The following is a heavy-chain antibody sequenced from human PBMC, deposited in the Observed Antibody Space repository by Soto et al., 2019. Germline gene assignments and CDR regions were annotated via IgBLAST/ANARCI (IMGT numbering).Heavy chain of an antibody. Sequence: SETLSLTCTVTGGSISSSNYFWGWIRQSPVKGLEWIGSCHDSGVTYYNPSLKSRATVDMSKNQISLKLSSVTAADTALYYCATTSSGYPYWGRGTLVTVSS. CDR3: ATTSSGYPY. CDR2: CHDSGVT. D-gene: IGHD3-22*01. V-gene: IGHV4-39*01. J-gene: IGHJ4*02. CDR1: GGSISSSNYF.